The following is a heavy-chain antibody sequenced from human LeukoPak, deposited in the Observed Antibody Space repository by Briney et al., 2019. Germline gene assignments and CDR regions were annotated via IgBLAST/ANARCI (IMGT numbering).Heavy chain of an antibody. CDR3: AKDLDSSGYYLGENFDY. V-gene: IGHV3-23*01. D-gene: IGHD3-22*01. Sequence: GGSLRLSCAASGFTFSSYAMNWVRQAPGKGLEWVAMISGSGGRTYYADSVNGRFTISRDNSKNTLYLQMNSLRAEDKAVYYCAKDLDSSGYYLGENFDYWGQGTLVTVSS. CDR2: ISGSGGRT. J-gene: IGHJ4*02. CDR1: GFTFSSYA.